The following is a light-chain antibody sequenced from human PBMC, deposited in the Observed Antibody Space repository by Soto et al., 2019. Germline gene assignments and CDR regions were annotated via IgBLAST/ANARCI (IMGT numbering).Light chain of an antibody. Sequence: QSALTQPASVSGSPGQSSTISCTGTSSDVGNYKFVSWYQQHPDKAPKVMIYEVSQRPSGVSDRFSGSKSGNTASLTISGLQAEDEADYYCCSYAGSRPSDVFGTGNKVTVL. CDR1: SSDVGNYKF. J-gene: IGLJ1*01. V-gene: IGLV2-23*02. CDR2: EVS. CDR3: CSYAGSRPSDV.